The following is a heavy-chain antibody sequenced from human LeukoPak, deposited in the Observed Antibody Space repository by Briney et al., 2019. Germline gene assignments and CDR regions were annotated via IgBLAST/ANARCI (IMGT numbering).Heavy chain of an antibody. D-gene: IGHD6-19*01. CDR2: IWYDGSNT. CDR3: ARSTAVAGLLDY. Sequence: VGSLRLSCAASGFTFSSYGMHWVRQAPGKGLEWVAVIWYDGSNTYYADSVKGRFTISRDNSKDTLYLQMNSLRAEDTAVYYCARSTAVAGLLDYWGQGTLLSAYS. CDR1: GFTFSSYG. V-gene: IGHV3-33*01. J-gene: IGHJ4*02.